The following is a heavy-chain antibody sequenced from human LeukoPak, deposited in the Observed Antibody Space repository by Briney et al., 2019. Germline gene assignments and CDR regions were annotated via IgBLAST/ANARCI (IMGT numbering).Heavy chain of an antibody. J-gene: IGHJ5*02. CDR3: ARLLRVGYCSTTTCNWFDP. Sequence: SETLSLTCTVSGGSISSTTYYWGWIRQPPGKGLEWIGSIYYSGSTYYSPSLKSRVTISVDTSKNQFSLKLSSVTAADTAVYYCARLLRVGYCSTTTCNWFDPWGQGTLVTVSS. CDR2: IYYSGST. D-gene: IGHD2-2*03. V-gene: IGHV4-39*07. CDR1: GGSISSTTYY.